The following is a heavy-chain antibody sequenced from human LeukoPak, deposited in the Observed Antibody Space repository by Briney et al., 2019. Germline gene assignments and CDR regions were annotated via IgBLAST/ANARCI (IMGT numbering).Heavy chain of an antibody. CDR1: GGSISSYY. D-gene: IGHD3-3*01. CDR3: ARAGPEGITIFGVVTPPFDY. J-gene: IGHJ4*02. Sequence: SETLSLTCTVSGGSISSYYWSWIRQPPGKGLEWIGEINHSGSTNYNPSLKSRVTISVDTSKNQFSLKLSSVTAADTAVYYCARAGPEGITIFGVVTPPFDYWGQGTLVTVSS. CDR2: INHSGST. V-gene: IGHV4-34*01.